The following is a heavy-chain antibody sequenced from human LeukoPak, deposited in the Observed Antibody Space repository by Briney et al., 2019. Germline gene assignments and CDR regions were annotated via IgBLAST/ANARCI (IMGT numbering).Heavy chain of an antibody. CDR2: IVPIFGTA. CDR1: GGTFSSYA. D-gene: IGHD6-19*01. V-gene: IGHV1-69*05. J-gene: IGHJ4*02. CDR3: ARDREQWAFDY. Sequence: SVKVSCKASGGTFSSYAISWVREAPGQGLEWMGRIVPIFGTANYAQKFQGRVTITTDESTSTAYMELSSLRSEDTAVYYCARDREQWAFDYWGQGTLVTVSS.